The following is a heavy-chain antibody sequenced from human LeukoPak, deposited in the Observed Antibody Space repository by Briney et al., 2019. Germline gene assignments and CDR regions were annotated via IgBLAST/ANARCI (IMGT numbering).Heavy chain of an antibody. V-gene: IGHV3-7*01. J-gene: IGHJ4*02. CDR2: IKQDGSEK. Sequence: GGLRPSCSASGFTLSSYWMSWVPQAPGKGPGWVANIKQDGSEKYYVDSVKGRFTISRDNAKNSLYLQMNSLRAEDTAVYYCARVCYDSSGYHGDYFDYWGQGTLVTVSS. D-gene: IGHD3-22*01. CDR3: ARVCYDSSGYHGDYFDY. CDR1: GFTLSSYW.